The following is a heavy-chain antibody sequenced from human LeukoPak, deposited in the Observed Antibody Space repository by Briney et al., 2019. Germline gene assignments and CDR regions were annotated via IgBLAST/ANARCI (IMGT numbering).Heavy chain of an antibody. V-gene: IGHV1-69*05. J-gene: IGHJ4*02. Sequence: SVKVSCKASGGTFSSYAISWVRQAPGQGLEWMGGIIPIFGTANYAQKFQSRVTITTDESTSTAYMELSSLRSEDTAVYYCARDRRDGYNYFDYWGQGTLVTVSS. CDR3: ARDRRDGYNYFDY. CDR1: GGTFSSYA. CDR2: IIPIFGTA. D-gene: IGHD5-24*01.